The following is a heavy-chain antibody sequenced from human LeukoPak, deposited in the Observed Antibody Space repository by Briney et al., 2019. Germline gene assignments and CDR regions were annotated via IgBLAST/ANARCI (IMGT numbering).Heavy chain of an antibody. V-gene: IGHV1-69*13. Sequence: SVKVSCKTSGFTFVGHYMHWVRQAPGQGLEWMGGIIPIFGTANYAQKFQGRVTITADESTSTAYMELSSLRSEDTAVYYCARDMYGSSSFSLDYWGQGTLVTVSS. CDR2: IIPIFGTA. CDR1: GFTFVGHY. CDR3: ARDMYGSSSFSLDY. D-gene: IGHD6-6*01. J-gene: IGHJ4*02.